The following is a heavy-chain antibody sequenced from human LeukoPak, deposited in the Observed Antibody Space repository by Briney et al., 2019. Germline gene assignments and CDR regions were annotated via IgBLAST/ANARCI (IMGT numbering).Heavy chain of an antibody. J-gene: IGHJ4*02. CDR1: GYTFSNYG. D-gene: IGHD6-19*01. Sequence: ASVKVSCKASGYTFSNYGISWVRQAPGLGLEWMGWTSYNGNTSYAQKFQDRVTMTTDTSTTTAYMELRSLESDDTAVYYCARHSGSGWQALGYWGQGTLVTVSP. CDR3: ARHSGSGWQALGY. CDR2: TSYNGNT. V-gene: IGHV1-18*04.